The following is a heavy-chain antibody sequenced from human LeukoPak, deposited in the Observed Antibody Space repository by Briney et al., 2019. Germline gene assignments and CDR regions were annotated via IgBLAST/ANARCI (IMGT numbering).Heavy chain of an antibody. J-gene: IGHJ4*02. V-gene: IGHV1-18*04. CDR3: ATLVSGYDPLDY. D-gene: IGHD5-12*01. CDR2: ISAYNGNT. Sequence: ASVKVSCKASGYTFTSYGISWVRQAPGQGLEWMGWISAYNGNTNYAQKLQGRVTMTTDTSTSTAYMELRSLRSDDTAVYYCATLVSGYDPLDYWGQGTLVTVSS. CDR1: GYTFTSYG.